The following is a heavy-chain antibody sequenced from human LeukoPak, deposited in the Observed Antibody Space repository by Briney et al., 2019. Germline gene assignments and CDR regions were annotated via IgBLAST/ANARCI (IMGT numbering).Heavy chain of an antibody. Sequence: GGSLRLSCAVSGFTFSGFWMSWSRQAPGKGLEWVASINSDGSEGYYADVVKGRFTISRDNSKNTLYLQINSLRAEDTALYYCAKGTNNGRPNSFFPHGMDVWGQGTTVTVSS. V-gene: IGHV3-7*03. J-gene: IGHJ6*02. D-gene: IGHD2-8*01. CDR1: GFTFSGFW. CDR2: INSDGSEG. CDR3: AKGTNNGRPNSFFPHGMDV.